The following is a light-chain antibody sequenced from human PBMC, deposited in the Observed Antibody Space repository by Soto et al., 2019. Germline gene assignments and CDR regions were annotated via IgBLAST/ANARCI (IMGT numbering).Light chain of an antibody. CDR3: QQYCNSPQT. Sequence: EIVLTQSPGTLSLSPGERATLSCRASQRVSSSYLAWYQQKPGQAPRLLIYGASNRATGIPDRFSGSGSGTDFTLTISRLEPEDFAVYYCQQYCNSPQTFGQGTKVEIK. CDR2: GAS. CDR1: QRVSSSY. V-gene: IGKV3-20*01. J-gene: IGKJ1*01.